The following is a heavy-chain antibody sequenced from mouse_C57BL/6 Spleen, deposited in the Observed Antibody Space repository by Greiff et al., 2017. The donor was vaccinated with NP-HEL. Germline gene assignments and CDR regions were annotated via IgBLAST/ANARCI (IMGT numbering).Heavy chain of an antibody. V-gene: IGHV1-69*01. CDR3: ATILRYFGY. CDR1: GYTFTSYW. D-gene: IGHD1-1*01. CDR2: IDPSDSYT. Sequence: VQLQQPGAELVMPGASVKLSCKASGYTFTSYWMHWVKQRPGQGLEWIGEIDPSDSYTNYNQKFKGKSTLTVDKSSSTAYMQLSSLTSEDSAVYYCATILRYFGYWCHGTTLTVSS. J-gene: IGHJ2*01.